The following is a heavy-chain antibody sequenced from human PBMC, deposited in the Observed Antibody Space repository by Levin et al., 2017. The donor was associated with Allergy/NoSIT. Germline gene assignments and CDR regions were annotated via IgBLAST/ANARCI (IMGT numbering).Heavy chain of an antibody. Sequence: GGSLRLSCAASGFTFSSYEMNWVRQAPGKGLEWVSYISSSGSTIYYADSVKGRFTISRDNAKNSLYLQMNSLRAEDTAVYYCVELLRGTAPWWGQGTLVTVSS. CDR1: GFTFSSYE. D-gene: IGHD3-10*01. CDR2: ISSSGSTI. CDR3: VELLRGTAPW. J-gene: IGHJ4*02. V-gene: IGHV3-48*03.